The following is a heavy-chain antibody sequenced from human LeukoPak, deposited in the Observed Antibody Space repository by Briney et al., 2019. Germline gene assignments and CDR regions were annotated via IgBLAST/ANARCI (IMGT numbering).Heavy chain of an antibody. D-gene: IGHD3-10*01. CDR1: GFTFSSYS. J-gene: IGHJ3*02. Sequence: PGGSLRLSCAGSGFTFSSYSMNWVRQAPGKGLEWLSSISTTSNSIYYADSVKGRFTISRDNATDSLFLHMNSLRDDDTAVYYCATLWFGESFSAFDIWGQGTMVTVSS. V-gene: IGHV3-48*02. CDR3: ATLWFGESFSAFDI. CDR2: ISTTSNSI.